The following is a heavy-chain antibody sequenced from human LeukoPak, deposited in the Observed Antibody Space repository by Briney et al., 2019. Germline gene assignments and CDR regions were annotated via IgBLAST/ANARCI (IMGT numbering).Heavy chain of an antibody. CDR1: GFTFSSYS. D-gene: IGHD3-9*01. CDR2: ISSSSSYI. V-gene: IGHV3-21*01. Sequence: GGSLRLSCAAPGFTFSSYSMNWVRQAPGKGLEWVSSISSSSSYIYYADSVKGRFTISRDNAKNSLYLQMNSLRAEDTAVYYCARVDILTGLYYFDYWGQGTLVTVSP. CDR3: ARVDILTGLYYFDY. J-gene: IGHJ4*02.